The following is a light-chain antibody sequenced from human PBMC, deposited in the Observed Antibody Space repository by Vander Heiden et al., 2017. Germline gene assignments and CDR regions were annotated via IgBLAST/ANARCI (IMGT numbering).Light chain of an antibody. CDR1: QSISSY. V-gene: IGKV1-39*01. J-gene: IGKJ2*01. CDR2: AAS. CDR3: QQSYSTPPA. Sequence: SLSASVGDRVTITCRASQSISSYLNWYQQKPGKAPKLLIYAASSLQSGVPSRFSGSGSGTDFTLTISSLQPEDFATYYCQQSYSTPPAFGQGTKLEIK.